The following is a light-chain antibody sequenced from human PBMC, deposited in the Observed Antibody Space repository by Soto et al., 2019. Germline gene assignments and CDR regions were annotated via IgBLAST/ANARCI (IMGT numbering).Light chain of an antibody. Sequence: EIVMTQSPATLSVSPGERATLSSRASQSVSSNLAWYQQKPGQAPRLLIYGTSTRATGIPARFSGSGSGTEFTLTISSLQYEDFAVYYYQQYNNWPPLTFGQGTRLEIK. CDR3: QQYNNWPPLT. CDR1: QSVSSN. V-gene: IGKV3-15*01. CDR2: GTS. J-gene: IGKJ5*01.